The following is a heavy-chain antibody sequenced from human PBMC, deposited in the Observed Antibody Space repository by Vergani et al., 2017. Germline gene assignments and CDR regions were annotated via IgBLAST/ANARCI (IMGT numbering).Heavy chain of an antibody. Sequence: QVQLVQSGAEVKKPGASVKVSCKASGYTFTGYYMHWVRQAPGQGLEWMGWINPNSGGTNYAQKFQGRVTMTRDTSISTAYMELSRLRSEDTAVYYCARDWERTGTKTHFYYYGMDVWGQGTTVTVSS. CDR2: INPNSGGT. V-gene: IGHV1-2*02. D-gene: IGHD1-7*01. CDR1: GYTFTGYY. CDR3: ARDWERTGTKTHFYYYGMDV. J-gene: IGHJ6*02.